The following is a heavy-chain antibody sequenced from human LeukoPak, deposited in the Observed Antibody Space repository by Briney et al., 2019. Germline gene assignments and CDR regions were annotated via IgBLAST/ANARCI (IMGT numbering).Heavy chain of an antibody. V-gene: IGHV3-23*01. Sequence: GRSLRLSCAASGFTFDDYAMHWVRQAPGKGLEWVSAISGSGTNTYYADSVKGRFTISRDNSKNTLYLQMNSLRAEDTAVYYCAKLAGIAAAGTAEYFQHWGQGTLVTVSS. J-gene: IGHJ1*01. CDR2: ISGSGTNT. D-gene: IGHD6-13*01. CDR3: AKLAGIAAAGTAEYFQH. CDR1: GFTFDDYA.